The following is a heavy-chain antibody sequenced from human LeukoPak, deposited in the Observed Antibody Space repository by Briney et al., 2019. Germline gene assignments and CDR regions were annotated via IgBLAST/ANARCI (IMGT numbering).Heavy chain of an antibody. CDR3: ASGSDYGGNWGSY. CDR2: IYYSGST. V-gene: IGHV4-59*01. CDR1: GGYISSYY. J-gene: IGHJ4*02. Sequence: PSGTLSLTCTVSGGYISSYYWSWIRQPPGKGLEWIGYIYYSGSTNYNPSLKSRVTISVDTSKNQFSLELSSVTAADTAVYYCASGSDYGGNWGSYWGQGTLVTVSS. D-gene: IGHD4-23*01.